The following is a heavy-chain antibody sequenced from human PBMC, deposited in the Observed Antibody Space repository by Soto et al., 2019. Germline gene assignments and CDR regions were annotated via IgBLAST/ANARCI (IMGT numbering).Heavy chain of an antibody. Sequence: GSLRLSCAASGFTFSIYSMSWVRQAPGKGLEWVSSISSTSSYIYYADSVKGRFTISRDNAKNSLDLQMNSLRAEDTAVYYCARSPGRDGYNHFEYWGQGTLVTVSS. V-gene: IGHV3-21*01. CDR3: ARSPGRDGYNHFEY. CDR1: GFTFSIYS. J-gene: IGHJ4*02. CDR2: ISSTSSYI. D-gene: IGHD5-12*01.